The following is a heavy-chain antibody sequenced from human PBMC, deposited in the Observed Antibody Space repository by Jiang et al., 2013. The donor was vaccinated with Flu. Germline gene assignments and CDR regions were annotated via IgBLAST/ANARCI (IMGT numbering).Heavy chain of an antibody. CDR1: GGSFSGYY. D-gene: IGHD2-15*01. V-gene: IGHV4-34*01. J-gene: IGHJ5*02. CDR2: INHSGST. Sequence: LLKPSETLSLTCAVYGGSFSGYYWSWIRQPPGKGLEWIGEINHSGSTNYNPSLKSRVTISVDTSKNQFSLKLSSVTAADTAVYYCARGQGYCSGGSCTNWFDPWGQGTLVTVSS. CDR3: ARGQGYCSGGSCTNWFDP.